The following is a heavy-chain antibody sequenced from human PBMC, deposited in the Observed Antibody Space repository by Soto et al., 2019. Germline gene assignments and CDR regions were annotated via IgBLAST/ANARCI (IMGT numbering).Heavy chain of an antibody. Sequence: GESLKISCMGSGYSFSIYSIAWVRRMPGKGLEWMGIFNPADSQTRYSPSFEGQVTFSTDRSITTAYLHWGSLKASDTGMYYCARVSNYLNWFPEAFDIWGQGTMVTVS. D-gene: IGHD3-10*01. J-gene: IGHJ3*02. V-gene: IGHV5-51*01. CDR3: ARVSNYLNWFPEAFDI. CDR1: GYSFSIYS. CDR2: FNPADSQT.